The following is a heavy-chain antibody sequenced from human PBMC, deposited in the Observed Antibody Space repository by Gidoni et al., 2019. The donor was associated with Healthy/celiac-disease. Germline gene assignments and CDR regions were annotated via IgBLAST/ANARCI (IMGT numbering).Heavy chain of an antibody. CDR2: IYPGDSDT. J-gene: IGHJ6*02. Sequence: EVQLVQSGAEVQKPGESPKISCKGSGYSFPSYWTGRGRQMPGKGLEWLGSIYPGDSDTRYSPSCQGQVTISADKSISTAYLQWSSLKASDTAMYYCARGGDYVFRDCVGDVWGQGTTVTVSS. D-gene: IGHD3-16*01. CDR1: GYSFPSYW. CDR3: ARGGDYVFRDCVGDV. V-gene: IGHV5-51*01.